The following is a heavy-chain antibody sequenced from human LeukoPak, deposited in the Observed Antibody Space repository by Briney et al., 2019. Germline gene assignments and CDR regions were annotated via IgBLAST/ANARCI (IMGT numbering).Heavy chain of an antibody. CDR2: IYSNDDK. CDR3: AHSNPTVYSYDSSGYFFDY. D-gene: IGHD3-22*01. J-gene: IGHJ4*02. V-gene: IGHV2-5*01. CDR1: GFSLSTSGVG. Sequence: SGPTLVNPTQTLTLTCTFSGFSLSTSGVGVGWIRRPPGKALEWLALIYSNDDKRYSPSLKSRLTITKDTSKNQVVLTMTNMDPVDTATYYCAHSNPTVYSYDSSGYFFDYWGQGTLVIVSS.